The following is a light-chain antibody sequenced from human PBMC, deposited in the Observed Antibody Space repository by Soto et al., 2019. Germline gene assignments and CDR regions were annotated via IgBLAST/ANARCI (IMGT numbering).Light chain of an antibody. Sequence: IEMTQSPATLSASPGDRATLSCRASQPVNNNLAWYQHKPGQAPRLLIYGVSTRATGISARFRGGGSVTEFTLTISSLQSEDFAVYYCQQYEKWPPSITFGQGTRLEIK. CDR2: GVS. J-gene: IGKJ5*01. CDR1: QPVNNN. V-gene: IGKV3-15*01. CDR3: QQYEKWPPSIT.